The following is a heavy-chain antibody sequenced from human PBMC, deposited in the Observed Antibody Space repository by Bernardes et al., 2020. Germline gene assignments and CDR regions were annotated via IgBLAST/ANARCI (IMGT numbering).Heavy chain of an antibody. CDR2: INHSGST. CDR3: ARRRFLEWLSYYYYGMDV. D-gene: IGHD3-3*01. CDR1: GGSFSGYY. Sequence: SETLSLTCAVYGGSFSGYYWSWIRQPPGKGLEWIGEINHSGSTNYNPSLKSRVTISVDKSKNQFSLKLSSVTAADTAVYYCARRRFLEWLSYYYYGMDVWGQGTTVTVSS. V-gene: IGHV4-34*01. J-gene: IGHJ6*02.